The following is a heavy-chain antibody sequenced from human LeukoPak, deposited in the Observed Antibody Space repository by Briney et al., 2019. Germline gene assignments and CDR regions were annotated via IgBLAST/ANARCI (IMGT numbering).Heavy chain of an antibody. D-gene: IGHD2-2*01. CDR2: IRYDGSNK. J-gene: IGHJ4*02. V-gene: IGHV3-30*02. CDR1: GFTFSRSG. CDR3: AKDSSTSCHD. Sequence: GGSLRLSCAASGFTFSRSGMSWVRQAPGKGLEWVAFIRYDGSNKYYADSVKGRFTISRDNSKNTLYLQMNSLRAEDTAVYYCAKDSSTSCHDWGQGTLVTVSS.